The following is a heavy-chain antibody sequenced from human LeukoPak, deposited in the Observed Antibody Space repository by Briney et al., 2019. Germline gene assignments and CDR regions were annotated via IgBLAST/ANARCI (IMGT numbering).Heavy chain of an antibody. Sequence: TGGSLRLSCAASGFTFSSYVMHWVRQAPGKGLEWVAIISYDGSNEYYADSVKGRFTISRDNSKNTLYLQMNSLRAEDTAVYYCARDRPSILSYWGQGTLVAVSS. J-gene: IGHJ4*02. V-gene: IGHV3-30*04. CDR3: ARDRPSILSY. CDR2: ISYDGSNE. CDR1: GFTFSSYV. D-gene: IGHD3-10*01.